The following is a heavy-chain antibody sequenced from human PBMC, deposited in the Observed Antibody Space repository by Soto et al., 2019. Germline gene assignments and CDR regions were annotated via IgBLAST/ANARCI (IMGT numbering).Heavy chain of an antibody. CDR3: AREDRNYYDSSGSYH. CDR2: INHSGST. J-gene: IGHJ5*02. V-gene: IGHV4-34*09. D-gene: IGHD3-22*01. Sequence: SETLSLTCAVYGGSFSGYYWSWIRQPPGKGLEWIGEINHSGSTNYNPSLKSRVTISIDTSKNQFSLKLNSVTAADTAVYYCAREDRNYYDSSGSYHWGQGTLVTVSS. CDR1: GGSFSGYY.